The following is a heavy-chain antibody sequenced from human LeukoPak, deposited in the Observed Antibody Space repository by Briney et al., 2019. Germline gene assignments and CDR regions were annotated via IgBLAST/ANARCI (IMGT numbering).Heavy chain of an antibody. CDR1: GITFSYCT. D-gene: IGHD3-22*01. CDR3: AREPVPRSSGLQY. CDR2: IIPIFGTA. V-gene: IGHV1-69*05. J-gene: IGHJ4*02. Sequence: SVKVSCKASGITFSYCTISWVRQAPGQGLEWMGRIIPIFGTADYAQKFQGRVTMTTDESTNTAYMELSSLRSEDTAVYYCAREPVPRSSGLQYWGQGTLVTVSS.